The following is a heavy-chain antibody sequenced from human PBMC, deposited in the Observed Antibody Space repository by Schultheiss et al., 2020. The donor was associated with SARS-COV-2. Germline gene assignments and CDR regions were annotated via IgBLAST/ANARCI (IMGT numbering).Heavy chain of an antibody. Sequence: LSLTCTVSGGSISSSSYYWGWIRQPPGKGLEWVSYISSSGSTIYYADSVKGRFTISRDNAKNSLYLQMNSLRAEDTAVYYCARISQGSWFSWFDPWGQGTLVTVSS. V-gene: IGHV3-11*01. CDR2: ISSSGSTI. J-gene: IGHJ5*02. D-gene: IGHD6-13*01. CDR1: GGSISSSSYY. CDR3: ARISQGSWFSWFDP.